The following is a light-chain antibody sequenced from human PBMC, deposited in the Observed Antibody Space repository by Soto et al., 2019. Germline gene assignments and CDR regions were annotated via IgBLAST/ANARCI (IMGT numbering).Light chain of an antibody. CDR1: QSVSSRF. Sequence: DIMMTQSLATLSVSTGERATLSCRASQSVSSRFLAWYQQKPGQAPRLLIYDASSRATGIPDRFSGGGSGTDFTLTISRLEPEDFAVYYCQQFSIYPLTFGGGAKVDFK. V-gene: IGKV3-20*01. CDR3: QQFSIYPLT. J-gene: IGKJ4*01. CDR2: DAS.